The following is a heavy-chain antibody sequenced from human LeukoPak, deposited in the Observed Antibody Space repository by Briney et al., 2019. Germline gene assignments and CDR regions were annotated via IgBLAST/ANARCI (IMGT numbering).Heavy chain of an antibody. CDR2: ISSSGNQT. CDR3: ARNRNYGLDI. J-gene: IGHJ3*02. V-gene: IGHV3-11*06. CDR1: GFTFSDYY. D-gene: IGHD1-14*01. Sequence: GGSLRLSCAASGFTFSDYYLSWIRQAPGKGLECVSYISSSGNQTLHADSVKGRFTISRDNAKNSLYLQMNSLRAEDTAVYYCARNRNYGLDIWGQGTKVTVSS.